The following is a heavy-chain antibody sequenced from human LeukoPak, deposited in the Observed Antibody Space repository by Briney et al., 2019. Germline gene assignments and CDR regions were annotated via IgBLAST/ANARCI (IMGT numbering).Heavy chain of an antibody. V-gene: IGHV3-74*03. Sequence: GGSLRLSCAVTGFSLSDYWMHWVRQAPGKGLVWVSRIGPDGSGTTYADSVKGRLTISRDKSKNTVNLQMNSLRDEDAAVYYCTRVQAGRSGLMDVWGRGTTVTVSS. CDR3: TRVQAGRSGLMDV. D-gene: IGHD2-8*02. CDR2: IGPDGSGT. CDR1: GFSLSDYW. J-gene: IGHJ6*02.